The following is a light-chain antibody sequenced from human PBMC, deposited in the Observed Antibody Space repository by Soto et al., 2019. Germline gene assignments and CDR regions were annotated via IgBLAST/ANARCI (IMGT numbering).Light chain of an antibody. J-gene: IGKJ1*01. CDR1: QSVSSN. V-gene: IGKV3-15*01. Sequence: EIVMTQSPATLSVSPGARSTLSCMASQSVSSNLAWYQQKPGQAPRLLIYGASTRATGIPARFSGSGSGTEFTLTISSLQSQDFAVYYCQQYNNWPTWTFGQGTKVDIK. CDR2: GAS. CDR3: QQYNNWPTWT.